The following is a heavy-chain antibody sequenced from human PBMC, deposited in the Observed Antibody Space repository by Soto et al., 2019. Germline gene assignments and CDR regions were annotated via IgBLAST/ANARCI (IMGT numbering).Heavy chain of an antibody. D-gene: IGHD3-10*01. CDR1: RFAFSDYG. V-gene: IGHV3-33*01. Sequence: QVQLVESGGGVVQPGRSLRLSCAASRFAFSDYGMHWVRQAPGKGLEWVAVIWSDGSKKYYAESLRGRFTISRDNSKNTLYLQMNSRRAEDTGVYYGARQDYYGSGTILTVDYWGQGTLVTVSS. CDR2: IWSDGSKK. CDR3: ARQDYYGSGTILTVDY. J-gene: IGHJ4*02.